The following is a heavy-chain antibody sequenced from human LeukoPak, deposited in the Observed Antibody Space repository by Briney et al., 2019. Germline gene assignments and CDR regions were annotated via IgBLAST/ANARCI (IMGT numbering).Heavy chain of an antibody. Sequence: SETLSLTCTVSGGSINSYYWSWIRQPPGKGLEWIAYIYYSGSTSYNPSLKSRVTISVDTSKNQFSLKLNSVTAADTAMYYCARLFHPALSGNYPFDYWGQGTLVTVSS. CDR2: IYYSGST. J-gene: IGHJ4*02. CDR3: ARLFHPALSGNYPFDY. V-gene: IGHV4-59*01. D-gene: IGHD1-26*01. CDR1: GGSINSYY.